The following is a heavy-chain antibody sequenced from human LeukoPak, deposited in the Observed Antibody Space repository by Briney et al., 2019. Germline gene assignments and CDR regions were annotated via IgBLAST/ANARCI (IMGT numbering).Heavy chain of an antibody. CDR1: GCSISSYY. J-gene: IGHJ6*03. Sequence: PSETLSLTCTVSGCSISSYYWRWIRQPAGKGLEWIGRIYTSGNTNYNPSLKSRVTISVDKSKNQFSLKLSSVTAADTAVYYCARVLVGANYYYYYMDVWGKGTTVTVSS. CDR2: IYTSGNT. CDR3: ARVLVGANYYYYYMDV. V-gene: IGHV4-4*07. D-gene: IGHD1-26*01.